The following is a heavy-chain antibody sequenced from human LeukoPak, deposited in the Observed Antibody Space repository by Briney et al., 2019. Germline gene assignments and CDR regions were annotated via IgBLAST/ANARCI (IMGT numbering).Heavy chain of an antibody. V-gene: IGHV1-24*01. D-gene: IGHD2-15*01. CDR1: GYTLTELS. CDR2: FDPEDGET. J-gene: IGHJ6*03. Sequence: ASVKVSCKVSGYTLTELSMHWVRQAPGKGLEWMGGFDPEDGETIYAQKFQGRVTMTEDTSTDTAYMELSSLRSEDTTVYYCATDLYCSGGSFHGFYYMDVWGKGTTVTVSS. CDR3: ATDLYCSGGSFHGFYYMDV.